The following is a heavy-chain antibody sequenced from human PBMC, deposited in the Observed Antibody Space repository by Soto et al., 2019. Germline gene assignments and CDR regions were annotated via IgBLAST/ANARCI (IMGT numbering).Heavy chain of an antibody. V-gene: IGHV4-59*01. CDR2: IYYSGST. Sequence: PSETLSLTCTVSGGSISSYYWSWIRQPPGKGLEWIGYIYYSGSTNYNPSLKSRVTISVDTSKNQFSLKLSSVTAADTAVYYCARGTGYSYGQNYYYYGMDVWGQGTTVTVS. CDR3: ARGTGYSYGQNYYYYGMDV. CDR1: GGSISSYY. D-gene: IGHD5-18*01. J-gene: IGHJ6*02.